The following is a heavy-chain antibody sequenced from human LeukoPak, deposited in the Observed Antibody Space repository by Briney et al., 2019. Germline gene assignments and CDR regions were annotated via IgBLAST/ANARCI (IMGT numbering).Heavy chain of an antibody. CDR3: ARVPRAENAFDI. Sequence: SETLSLTCAVYGGSFSDYDWSWIRQPPGKGLEWIGEINHRGSTNYNPSLKSRVTISVDTSKNQFSLKLSSVTAADTAAYYCARVPRAENAFDIWGQGTMVTVSS. D-gene: IGHD3-10*01. J-gene: IGHJ3*02. CDR1: GGSFSDYD. CDR2: INHRGST. V-gene: IGHV4-34*01.